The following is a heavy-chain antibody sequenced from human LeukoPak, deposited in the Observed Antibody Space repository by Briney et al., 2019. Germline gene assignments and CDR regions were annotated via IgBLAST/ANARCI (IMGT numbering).Heavy chain of an antibody. J-gene: IGHJ3*02. V-gene: IGHV4-4*02. CDR1: GFTSSSYS. CDR3: ARVYSGNYGDAFDI. Sequence: GSLRLSCAASGFTSSSYSMNWVRQPPGKGLEWIGEIYYTGSTSYNPSLKSRVTISVDKSKNRFSLKLNSVSAADTAVYYCARVYSGNYGDAFDIWGQGTMVTVSS. CDR2: IYYTGST. D-gene: IGHD1-26*01.